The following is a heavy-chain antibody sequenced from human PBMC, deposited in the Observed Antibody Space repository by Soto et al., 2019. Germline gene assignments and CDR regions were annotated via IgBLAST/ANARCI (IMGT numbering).Heavy chain of an antibody. CDR3: GNSGGVGY. CDR1: GFTFSRYW. J-gene: IGHJ4*02. CDR2: INEGGSEK. V-gene: IGHV3-7*01. Sequence: TGGSLRLSCVVSGFTFSRYWMNWVRQAPGKGLEWVASINEGGSEKNYVDSVKGRFTISRDNAKNSLYLQVNSLRAEDTAVYYCGNSGGVGYWGQGTLVTVSS. D-gene: IGHD3-10*01.